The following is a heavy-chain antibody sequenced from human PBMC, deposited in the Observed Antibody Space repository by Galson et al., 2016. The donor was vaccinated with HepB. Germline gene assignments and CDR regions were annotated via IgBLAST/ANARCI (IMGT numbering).Heavy chain of an antibody. CDR3: ASYPAYHYDSRGSPDIN. CDR2: IYYSGTT. CDR1: GGSITAYY. J-gene: IGHJ4*02. Sequence: SETLSLTCTVSGGSITAYYWTWIRQPPGKGLEWIGNIYYSGTTNYNPSLQSRVTMSVDTSRYHFSLQVTSVTAANTAVYYCASYPAYHYDSRGSPDINWGQGTLVTVSS. D-gene: IGHD3-22*01. V-gene: IGHV4-59*01.